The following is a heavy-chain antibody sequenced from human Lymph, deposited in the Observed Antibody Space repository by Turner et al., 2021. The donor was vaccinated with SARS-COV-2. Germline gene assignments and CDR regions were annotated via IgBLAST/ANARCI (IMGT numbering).Heavy chain of an antibody. Sequence: QVQLVEAGGGVVQPGRSLILSCAASGFPFSSYAMNWVRRVPGKGLEWVALISCDGSNEYYAVSVKGRFTISRDNSKNTLYLQMNSLSAEDTAVYYCAREMGAGSDYWGQGTLVTVSS. CDR2: ISCDGSNE. CDR1: GFPFSSYA. V-gene: IGHV3-30*04. J-gene: IGHJ4*02. CDR3: AREMGAGSDY. D-gene: IGHD3-10*01.